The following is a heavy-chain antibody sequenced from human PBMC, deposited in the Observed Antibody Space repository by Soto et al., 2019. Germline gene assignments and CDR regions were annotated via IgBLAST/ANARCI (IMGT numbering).Heavy chain of an antibody. CDR3: ATTGAYYDSSGYFDY. D-gene: IGHD3-22*01. V-gene: IGHV1-3*01. CDR2: INAGNGNT. CDR1: GYTFTSYA. Sequence: QVQLVQSGAEVKKPGASVKVSCKASGYTFTSYAMHWVRQAPGQRLEWMGWINAGNGNTKYSQKFQGRVTITRDTSASTAYMELSSLRSEDTAVYYCATTGAYYDSSGYFDYWGQGSLVTVSS. J-gene: IGHJ4*02.